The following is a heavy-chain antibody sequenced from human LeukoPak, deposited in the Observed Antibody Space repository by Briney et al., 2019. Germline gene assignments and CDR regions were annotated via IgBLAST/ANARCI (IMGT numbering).Heavy chain of an antibody. J-gene: IGHJ4*02. CDR1: GFTFSSYA. CDR2: ISRSGRSGDST. Sequence: PGGSLRLSCAASGFTFSSYAMSWVRQAPGKGLEWVSTISRSGRSGDSTYYADSVKGRFTISRDNSTNTLYLQMNSLRAEDTAVYYCAKDRPEWELLLIPPHFDYWGQGTLVTVSS. CDR3: AKDRPEWELLLIPPHFDY. D-gene: IGHD1-26*01. V-gene: IGHV3-23*01.